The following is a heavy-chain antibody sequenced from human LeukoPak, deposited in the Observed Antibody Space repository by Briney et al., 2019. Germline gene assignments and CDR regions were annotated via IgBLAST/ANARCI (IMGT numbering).Heavy chain of an antibody. V-gene: IGHV3-11*03. Sequence: PGGSLRLSCAASGFTFSDYYMSWIRQAPGKGLEWVSYISSSSSYTNYADSVKGRFTISRDSPKNTLYLQMNSLRAEDTALYYCAKHGYCSGISCFFDFWGQGTLVTVSS. J-gene: IGHJ4*02. CDR2: ISSSSSYT. D-gene: IGHD2-2*03. CDR1: GFTFSDYY. CDR3: AKHGYCSGISCFFDF.